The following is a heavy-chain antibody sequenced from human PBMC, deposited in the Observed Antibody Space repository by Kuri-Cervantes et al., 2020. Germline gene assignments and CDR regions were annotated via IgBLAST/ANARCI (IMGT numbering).Heavy chain of an antibody. D-gene: IGHD3-9*01. CDR1: GFTFSDYY. J-gene: IGHJ4*02. Sequence: LSLTCAASGFTFSDYYMSWIRQAPGKGLEWVSYISSSGSTIYYADSVKGRFTISRDNAKNSLYLQMNSLRAEDTAVYYCARDSTYYDILTGYYRGYYFDYWGQGTLVTVSS. CDR2: ISSSGSTI. V-gene: IGHV3-11*04. CDR3: ARDSTYYDILTGYYRGYYFDY.